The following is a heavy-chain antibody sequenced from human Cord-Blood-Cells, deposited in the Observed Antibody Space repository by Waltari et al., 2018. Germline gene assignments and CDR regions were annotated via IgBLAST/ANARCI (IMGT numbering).Heavy chain of an antibody. CDR3: AREGPIAAGNCDY. CDR2: IYYSGRT. D-gene: IGHD6-13*01. V-gene: IGHV4-31*03. Sequence: QVQLQESGPGLVKPSQTLSLTCTVSGGSISSGGYYWSWIRQHPGKGLEWIWYIYYSGRTYNNPALKSRVTISGDTSKNQFFLKLSAVTAADTAVYYCAREGPIAAGNCDYWGQGTLVTVSS. J-gene: IGHJ4*02. CDR1: GGSISSGGYY.